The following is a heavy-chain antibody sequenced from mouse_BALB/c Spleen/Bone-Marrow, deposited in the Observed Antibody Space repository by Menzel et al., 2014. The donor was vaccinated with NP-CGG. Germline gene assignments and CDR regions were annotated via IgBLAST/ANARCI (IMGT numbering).Heavy chain of an antibody. J-gene: IGHJ2*01. CDR1: GYAFTSSW. V-gene: IGHV1S130*01. CDR3: ARHHRYAYYFDY. D-gene: IGHD2-14*01. CDR2: IHPNTDNT. Sequence: VQLQQSGSVLVRPGASVKLSCKASGYAFTSSWMHWAKQRPGQGLEWIGEIHPNTDNTNYDEKFKGKATLTVETSSSTAYVDLSSLTSEDSAVYYCARHHRYAYYFDYWGQGTTLTVSS.